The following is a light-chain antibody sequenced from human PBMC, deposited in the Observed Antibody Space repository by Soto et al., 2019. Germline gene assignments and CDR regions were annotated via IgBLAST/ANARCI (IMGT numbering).Light chain of an antibody. Sequence: DIQVTQSPSSLSASVGDRVTITCRASQNIRTYLNWYQQRPGKPPKLLIHTASPLQSGVPSRFSGSGSGTDFTLTISSLQTEDFATYYCQQTYSTLNSFGQGTKLEIK. CDR3: QQTYSTLNS. V-gene: IGKV1-39*01. J-gene: IGKJ2*03. CDR1: QNIRTY. CDR2: TAS.